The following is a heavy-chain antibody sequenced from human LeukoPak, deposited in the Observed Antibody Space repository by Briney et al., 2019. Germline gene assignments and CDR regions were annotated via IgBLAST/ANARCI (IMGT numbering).Heavy chain of an antibody. CDR1: GFTFSSYS. D-gene: IGHD3-9*01. V-gene: IGHV3-21*01. Sequence: SGGSLRLSCAASGFTFSSYSMNWVRQAPGKGLEWVSSISSSSSIIYYADSVKGRFTISRDNAKNSLYLQMNSLRAEDPAVYYCARDLRGILTSYYPLHNYYYYGMDVWGQGTTVTVSS. J-gene: IGHJ6*02. CDR3: ARDLRGILTSYYPLHNYYYYGMDV. CDR2: ISSSSSII.